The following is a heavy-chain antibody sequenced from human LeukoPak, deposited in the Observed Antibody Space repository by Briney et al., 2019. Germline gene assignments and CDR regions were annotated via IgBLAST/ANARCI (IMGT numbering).Heavy chain of an antibody. J-gene: IGHJ4*02. CDR3: ARDLETLALTTPVGY. D-gene: IGHD3-22*01. V-gene: IGHV3-33*01. CDR1: GFTFSSYG. CDR2: IWYDGSNK. Sequence: GGSLRLSCAASGFTFSSYGMHWVRQAPGKGLEWVAVIWYDGSNKYYADSVKGRFTISRDNSKNTLYLQMNSLRAEDTAVYYCARDLETLALTTPVGYWDQGTLVTVSS.